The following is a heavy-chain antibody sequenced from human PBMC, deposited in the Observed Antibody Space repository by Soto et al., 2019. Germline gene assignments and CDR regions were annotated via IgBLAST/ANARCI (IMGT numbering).Heavy chain of an antibody. CDR2: IKQDGSEK. Sequence: PGGSLRLSCAASGFTFSSYWMSWVRQAPGKGLEWVANIKQDGSEKYYVDSVKGRFTISRDNAKNSLYLQMNSLRAEDTAVYYCARALGYYDFWSGYYTPPDTDYWGQGTLVTVSS. J-gene: IGHJ4*02. CDR3: ARALGYYDFWSGYYTPPDTDY. CDR1: GFTFSSYW. D-gene: IGHD3-3*01. V-gene: IGHV3-7*01.